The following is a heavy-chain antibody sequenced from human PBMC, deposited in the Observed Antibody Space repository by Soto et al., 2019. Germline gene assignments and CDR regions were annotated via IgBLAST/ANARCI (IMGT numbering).Heavy chain of an antibody. J-gene: IGHJ6*02. CDR3: ASLGIAARPCPIGPGYYYYYGMDV. Sequence: PGGSLRLSCEASGLTLSSYWMNWVRQAPGKGLEWVAIIKKDGSERHYVDSVKGRFTISRDNARNSLYLHMNDPRAEDTAVYYCASLGIAARPCPIGPGYYYYYGMDVWGQGTTVTVSS. D-gene: IGHD6-6*01. CDR2: IKKDGSER. V-gene: IGHV3-7*03. CDR1: GLTLSSYW.